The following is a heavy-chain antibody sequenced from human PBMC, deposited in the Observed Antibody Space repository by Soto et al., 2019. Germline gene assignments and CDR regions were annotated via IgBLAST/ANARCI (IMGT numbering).Heavy chain of an antibody. CDR1: GYTFTSYY. J-gene: IGHJ3*02. D-gene: IGHD1-20*01. CDR3: ARGHTYFGIRKGAFDI. CDR2: ISAYNGST. Sequence: ASVKVSCKASGYTFTSYYMHWVRQAPGQGLEWMGLISAYNGSTNYAQKLQGRVTMTTDTSTSTAYMELRSLRSDDTAVYYCARGHTYFGIRKGAFDIWGQGTMVTVSS. V-gene: IGHV1-18*04.